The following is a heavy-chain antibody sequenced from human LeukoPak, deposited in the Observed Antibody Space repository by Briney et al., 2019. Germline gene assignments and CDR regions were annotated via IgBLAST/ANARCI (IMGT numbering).Heavy chain of an antibody. V-gene: IGHV4-59*01. D-gene: IGHD3-16*01. J-gene: IGHJ4*02. CDR1: GGSISSYY. CDR2: IYHTGHT. Sequence: SETLSLTCTVSGGSISSYYWSWIRQPPGKGLEWIGYIYHTGHTEYNPSLKSRVSISLDTSKSQFSLKLSSVTAADTAVYYCARHRFGHLFDTWGQGTLVTVSS. CDR3: ARHRFGHLFDT.